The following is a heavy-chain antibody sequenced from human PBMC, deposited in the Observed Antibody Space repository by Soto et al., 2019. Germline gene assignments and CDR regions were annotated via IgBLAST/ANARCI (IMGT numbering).Heavy chain of an antibody. CDR3: ARDYLSSKLSLSYFDF. CDR2: INPSGGSA. V-gene: IGHV1-46*01. D-gene: IGHD2-2*01. J-gene: IGHJ4*02. Sequence: QVQLVQSGAEVTRPGASVKVSCKASGYSFISHYIHWVRQAPGQGLGWMGFINPSGGSATLAQQFQGRVTMTRDKSTSTVYMELTILRSEDAAVYYCARDYLSSKLSLSYFDFWGQGTLVTVSS. CDR1: GYSFISHY.